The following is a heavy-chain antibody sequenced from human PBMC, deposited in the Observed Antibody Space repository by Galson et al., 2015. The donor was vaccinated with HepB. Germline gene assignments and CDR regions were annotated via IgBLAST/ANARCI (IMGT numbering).Heavy chain of an antibody. CDR1: GYTFTSYY. J-gene: IGHJ4*02. CDR2: INPSGGST. CDR3: ARDWSPNWGTDY. V-gene: IGHV1-46*01. D-gene: IGHD1-1*01. Sequence: SCKASGYTFTSYYMHWVRQAPGQGLEWMGIINPSGGSTSYAQKFQGRVTMTRDTSTSTVYMELSSLRSEDTAVYYCARDWSPNWGTDYWGQGTLVTVSS.